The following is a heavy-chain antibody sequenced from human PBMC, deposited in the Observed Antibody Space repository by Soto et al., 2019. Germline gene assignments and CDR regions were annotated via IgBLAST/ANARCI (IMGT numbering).Heavy chain of an antibody. D-gene: IGHD2-15*01. J-gene: IGHJ5*01. Sequence: QMQLLESGPGLVKPSQTLSLTCSVSGDSISTVDYFWAWIRQPPGQALEYIGYIYKSATTYYNPSFESRVAISLDTSKSQFSLNVTSVTAADTAVYFCARGRYCLTGRCFPNWFDSWGQGTLVTVSS. V-gene: IGHV4-30-4*01. CDR2: IYKSATT. CDR3: ARGRYCLTGRCFPNWFDS. CDR1: GDSISTVDYF.